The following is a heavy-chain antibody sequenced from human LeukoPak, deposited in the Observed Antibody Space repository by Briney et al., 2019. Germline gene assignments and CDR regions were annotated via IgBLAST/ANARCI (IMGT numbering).Heavy chain of an antibody. J-gene: IGHJ6*04. CDR3: AELGITMIGGV. V-gene: IGHV3-21*01. CDR2: ITRGSIYT. Sequence: GGSLRLSCAASGFTFSNYKMNWVRQAPGKGLEWVSSITRGSIYTFYADSVKDRFTISRDNAKNSLSLQMNSLRAEDTAVYYCAELGITMIGGVWGKGTTVTISS. CDR1: GFTFSNYK. D-gene: IGHD3-10*02.